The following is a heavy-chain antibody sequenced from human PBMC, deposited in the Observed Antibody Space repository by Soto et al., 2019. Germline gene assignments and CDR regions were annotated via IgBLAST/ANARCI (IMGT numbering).Heavy chain of an antibody. CDR3: ARARERDHRAKFD. V-gene: IGHV1-2*04. CDR1: GYTFTGYY. D-gene: IGHD3-10*01. CDR2: INPNSGGT. Sequence: QVPLVQSGAEVKKPGASVKVSCKASGYTFTGYYMHWVRQAPGQGLEWMGWINPNSGGTNYAQKFQGWVTMTRDTSISTAYMELSRLRSDDTAVYYCARARERDHRAKFDWGQGTLVTVSS. J-gene: IGHJ4*02.